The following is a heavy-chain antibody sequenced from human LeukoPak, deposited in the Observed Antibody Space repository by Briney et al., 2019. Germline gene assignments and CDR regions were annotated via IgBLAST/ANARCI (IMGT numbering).Heavy chain of an antibody. CDR1: GFTFSSYG. V-gene: IGHV3-30*18. J-gene: IGHJ1*01. CDR2: ISYDGSNK. Sequence: GRSLRLSCAASGFTFSSYGMPWVRQAPGKGLEWVAVISYDGSNKYYADSVKGRFNISRDNSKNTLYLQMNSLRAEDTAVYYCAKDRGSSWLFQHWGQGTLVTVSS. CDR3: AKDRGSSWLFQH. D-gene: IGHD6-13*01.